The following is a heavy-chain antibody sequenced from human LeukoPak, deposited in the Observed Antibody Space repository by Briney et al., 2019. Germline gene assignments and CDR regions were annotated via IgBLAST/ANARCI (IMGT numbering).Heavy chain of an antibody. J-gene: IGHJ4*02. CDR3: ARKAAGFDY. Sequence: SETLSLTCTVSGGSISSYFWSWIRQPPGKGLEWIGYIYYSGSTNYNPSLKSRVTISVDTSKNQFSLKLSSVTAADTAVYYCARKAAGFDYWGQGTLVTVSS. CDR2: IYYSGST. CDR1: GGSISSYF. V-gene: IGHV4-59*13. D-gene: IGHD6-13*01.